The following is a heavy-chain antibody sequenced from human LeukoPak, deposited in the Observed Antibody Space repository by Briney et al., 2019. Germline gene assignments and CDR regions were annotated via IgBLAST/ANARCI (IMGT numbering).Heavy chain of an antibody. CDR3: ARDGAFRIYDY. J-gene: IGHJ4*02. Sequence: GGSLRLSCAASGFTFNSYWMTWVRQAPGKGLEWVASIKQDGNEKYYVDSVKGRFTISRDNARNSLYLQMSSLRADDTAVYYCARDGAFRIYDYWGQGTLVTVSS. CDR1: GFTFNSYW. V-gene: IGHV3-7*01. D-gene: IGHD3-3*02. CDR2: IKQDGNEK.